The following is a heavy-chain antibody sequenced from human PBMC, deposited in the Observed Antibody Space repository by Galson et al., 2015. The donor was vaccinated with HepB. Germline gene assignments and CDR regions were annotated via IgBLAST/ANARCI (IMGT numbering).Heavy chain of an antibody. J-gene: IGHJ4*02. D-gene: IGHD2-15*01. CDR3: ARWGRDCIGGSCSSTFDY. Sequence: SLRLSCAASGFTFSGYYMSWIRQAPGKGLEWVSYITSSSTYTNYADSVKGRFTISRDNAKNSLYLQMNSLRAEDTAVYYCARWGRDCIGGSCSSTFDYWGQGTLGTVSS. CDR2: ITSSSTYT. V-gene: IGHV3-11*06. CDR1: GFTFSGYY.